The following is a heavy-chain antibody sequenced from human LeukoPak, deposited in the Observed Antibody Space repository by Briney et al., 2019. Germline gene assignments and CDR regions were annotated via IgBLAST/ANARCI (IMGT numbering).Heavy chain of an antibody. J-gene: IGHJ3*02. Sequence: ASVKVSCKASGYTLTGYYMHWVRQAPGQGLEWMGRINPNSGGTNYAQKFQGRVTMTRDTSISTAYMELSRLRSDDTAVYYCARDRAAAPRTNAFDIWGQGTMVTVSS. D-gene: IGHD2-8*01. CDR3: ARDRAAAPRTNAFDI. CDR2: INPNSGGT. CDR1: GYTLTGYY. V-gene: IGHV1-2*06.